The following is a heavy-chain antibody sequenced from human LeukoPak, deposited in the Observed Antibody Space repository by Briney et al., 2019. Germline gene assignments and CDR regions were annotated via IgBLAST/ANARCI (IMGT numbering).Heavy chain of an antibody. J-gene: IGHJ5*02. D-gene: IGHD5-12*01. Sequence: PSETLSLTCTVSGASVPTSYWSWVRKPPGKGLEYIGYIYYSGSTSYNPSLKSRVTMSVDTSKNQVSLSLNSVTAADTAVYYCARGGFRPETWGQGTLVTVSS. CDR1: GASVPTSY. V-gene: IGHV4-59*02. CDR3: ARGGFRPET. CDR2: IYYSGST.